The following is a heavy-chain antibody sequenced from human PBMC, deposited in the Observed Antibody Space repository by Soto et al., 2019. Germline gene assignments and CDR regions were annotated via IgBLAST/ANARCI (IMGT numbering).Heavy chain of an antibody. CDR3: ARENSYFDY. J-gene: IGHJ4*02. CDR1: GYTFRNFG. Sequence: QIQLLQSGAEVKKPGASVKVTCKASGYTFRNFGISWVRQAPGQGLEWMGWISAYNPNANYAQKFQGRLTMTADTSTSTAYMELRGLRSDDTAVYYCARENSYFDYWCQGALVTVSS. CDR2: ISAYNPNA. V-gene: IGHV1-18*01.